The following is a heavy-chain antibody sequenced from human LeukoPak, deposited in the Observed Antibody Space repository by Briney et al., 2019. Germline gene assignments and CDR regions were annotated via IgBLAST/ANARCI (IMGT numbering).Heavy chain of an antibody. D-gene: IGHD1-14*01. CDR3: ASLPRTNKPYYGMDV. V-gene: IGHV1-18*01. CDR1: GYTFTSYG. Sequence: GASVKVSCKASGYTFTSYGISWVRQAPGQGLEWMGWISVYNGNTNYAQKLQGRVTMTTDTSTSTAYMELSSLRSEDTAVYYCASLPRTNKPYYGMDVWGQGTTVTVSS. CDR2: ISVYNGNT. J-gene: IGHJ6*02.